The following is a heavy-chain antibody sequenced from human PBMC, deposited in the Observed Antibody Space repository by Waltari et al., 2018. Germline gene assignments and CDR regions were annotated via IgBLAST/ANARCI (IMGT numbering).Heavy chain of an antibody. CDR3: TSGYGTYYGSGSYDY. CDR2: ISTYNSNN. V-gene: IGHV1-18*01. Sequence: QVQLVQSGPEVKKPGASAKVSCKAAGNAFISYSISGVRQAPGQGLDWMGWISTYNSNNADAPKPQCRLNMTIDTSVNTVYRELRRLSSDDTAADYCTSGYGTYYGSGSYDYWGQGTLVTVSS. CDR1: GNAFISYS. D-gene: IGHD3-10*01. J-gene: IGHJ4*02.